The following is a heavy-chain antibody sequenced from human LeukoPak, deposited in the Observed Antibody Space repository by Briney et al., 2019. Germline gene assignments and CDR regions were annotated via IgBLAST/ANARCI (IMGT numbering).Heavy chain of an antibody. CDR1: GYSFSNYW. CDR2: IYPGDSDV. D-gene: IGHD6-13*01. Sequence: GESLKISCKGSGYSFSNYWIGWVRQMPGKGLEWMGIIYPGDSDVRYSPSFQGQVTISADKSISTAYLQWSSLQASDTAMYYCARQGYNSTWDRYLAHWGQGTQVTVSS. J-gene: IGHJ4*02. V-gene: IGHV5-51*01. CDR3: ARQGYNSTWDRYLAH.